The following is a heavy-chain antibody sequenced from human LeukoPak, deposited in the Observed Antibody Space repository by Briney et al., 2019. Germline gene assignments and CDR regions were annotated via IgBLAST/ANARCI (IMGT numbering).Heavy chain of an antibody. V-gene: IGHV3-7*01. Sequence: GGSLRLSCAASEFTFRSYWMRWVRQAPGKGLEWVANIKQDGSEKNYVDSVKGRFTISRDNAKNSMYLQMNSLRAEDTAVYYCGREGFAAAFDILGQGTMVTVSS. J-gene: IGHJ3*02. CDR2: IKQDGSEK. D-gene: IGHD2-15*01. CDR1: EFTFRSYW. CDR3: GREGFAAAFDI.